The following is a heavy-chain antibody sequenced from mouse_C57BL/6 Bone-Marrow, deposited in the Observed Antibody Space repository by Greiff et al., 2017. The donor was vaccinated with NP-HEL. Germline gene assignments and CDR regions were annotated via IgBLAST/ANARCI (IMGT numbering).Heavy chain of an antibody. D-gene: IGHD1-1*01. J-gene: IGHJ1*03. CDR1: GYTFTSYW. Sequence: QVQLQQPGTELVKPGASVKLSCKASGYTFTSYWMHWVKQRPGQGLEWIGNINPSNGGTNYNEKFKSKATLTVDKSSSTAYMQLSSLTSEDSAVYYYARGVITTVVEGYFDVWGTGTTVTVSS. CDR2: INPSNGGT. V-gene: IGHV1-53*01. CDR3: ARGVITTVVEGYFDV.